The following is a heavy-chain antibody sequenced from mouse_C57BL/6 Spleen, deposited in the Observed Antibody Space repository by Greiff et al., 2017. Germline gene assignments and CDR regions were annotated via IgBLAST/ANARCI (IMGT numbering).Heavy chain of an antibody. CDR1: GYSFPGYY. V-gene: IGHV1-42*01. D-gene: IGHD1-2*01. CDR2: INPSTGGT. Sequence: VQLQQSGPELVKPGASVKISCKASGYSFPGYYMNWVKQSPEKSLEWIGEINPSTGGTTYNQKFKAKATLTVDKSSSTAYMQLNSLTSEDSAVYYCATYYGYIDGYAMDDWGQVSQLTVSS. CDR3: ATYYGYIDGYAMDD. J-gene: IGHJ4*01.